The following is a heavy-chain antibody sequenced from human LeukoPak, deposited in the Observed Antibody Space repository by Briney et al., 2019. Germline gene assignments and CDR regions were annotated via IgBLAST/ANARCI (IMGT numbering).Heavy chain of an antibody. Sequence: PGGSLRLSCAASGFTVSSNYMSWVRQAPGKGLEWVSSISGSDGSTYYANSVKGRFTISRDNSKNTLYLQMNSLRAEDTAVYYCATHLRSDSYYYMAVGGKGTTAPVP. CDR3: ATHLRSDSYYYMAV. CDR2: ISGSDGST. CDR1: GFTVSSNY. J-gene: IGHJ6*03. V-gene: IGHV3-23*01. D-gene: IGHD2-21*01.